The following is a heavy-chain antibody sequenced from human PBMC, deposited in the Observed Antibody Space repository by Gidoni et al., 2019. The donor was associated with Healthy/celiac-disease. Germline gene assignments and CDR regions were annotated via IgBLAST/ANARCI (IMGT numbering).Heavy chain of an antibody. J-gene: IGHJ4*02. CDR3: ARSMGAPNFYY. Sequence: QVHLQESGPGLVVPSETLSLTCAVSGYSISSGSYWGWLRQPPGKGLEWIGSIYHSGSTYYNPSLKSRVTISVDTSKNQFSLKLSSVTAADTAVYYCARSMGAPNFYYWGQGTLVTVSS. V-gene: IGHV4-38-2*01. D-gene: IGHD1-26*01. CDR1: GYSISSGSY. CDR2: IYHSGST.